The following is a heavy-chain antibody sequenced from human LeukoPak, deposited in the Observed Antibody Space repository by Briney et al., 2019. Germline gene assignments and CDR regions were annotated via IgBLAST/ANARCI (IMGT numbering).Heavy chain of an antibody. Sequence: GGSLRLSCEASGFTVSSNYMSWVRQAPGKGLEWVSALSSGDNTHYADSVNGRFTISRDNSKNTLYLQLNSLRAEDTAVYYCARRYCSTCPTGHAFDLWGQGTMVTVSS. CDR2: LSSGDNT. V-gene: IGHV3-53*01. D-gene: IGHD2-2*01. CDR1: GFTVSSNY. CDR3: ARRYCSTCPTGHAFDL. J-gene: IGHJ3*01.